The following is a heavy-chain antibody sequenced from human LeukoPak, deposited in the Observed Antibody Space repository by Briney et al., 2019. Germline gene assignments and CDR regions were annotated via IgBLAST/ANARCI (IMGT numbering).Heavy chain of an antibody. Sequence: VASVTVSCTASGYTFTGYYMHWVRQAPGQGLEWMGRINPNSGGTNYAQKFQGRVTMTRDTSISTAYMGLSRLRSDDTAVYYCARDSAHFDYWGQGTLVTVSS. CDR2: INPNSGGT. CDR3: ARDSAHFDY. D-gene: IGHD6-6*01. V-gene: IGHV1-2*06. J-gene: IGHJ4*02. CDR1: GYTFTGYY.